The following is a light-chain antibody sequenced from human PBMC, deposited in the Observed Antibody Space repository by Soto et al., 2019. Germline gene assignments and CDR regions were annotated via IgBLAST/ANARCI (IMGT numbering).Light chain of an antibody. CDR1: SSDVGGYNY. CDR2: EVS. V-gene: IGLV2-8*01. Sequence: QSALTQPPSASGSPGQSVTISCTGTSSDVGGYNYVSWYQQHPGKAPKLMIYEVSKRPSGDPDRFSGSKSGNTASLTVSGLQAEDEADYYCSSYAGSNNYVFGTGTKLTV. J-gene: IGLJ1*01. CDR3: SSYAGSNNYV.